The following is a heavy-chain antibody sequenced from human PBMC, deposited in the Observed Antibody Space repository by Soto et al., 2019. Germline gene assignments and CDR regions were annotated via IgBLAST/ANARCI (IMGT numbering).Heavy chain of an antibody. D-gene: IGHD6-19*01. J-gene: IGHJ4*02. V-gene: IGHV4-59*01. CDR1: GGSISGSY. CDR3: ARSVAVPGAHIDY. CDR2: VYYTGST. Sequence: TLSLTCSFSGGSISGSYWSWIRQSPGKGLEWLGYVYYTGSTNYSPSLRSRVSISVDTSKNEFSLRLSSVTAADTAVYFCARSVAVPGAHIDYWGQGTQVTVSS.